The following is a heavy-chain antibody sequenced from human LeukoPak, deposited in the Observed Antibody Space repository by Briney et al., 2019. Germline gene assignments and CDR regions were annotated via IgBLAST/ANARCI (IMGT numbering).Heavy chain of an antibody. CDR2: ISSYGGST. CDR1: GFTFSTNA. V-gene: IGHV3-64D*09. CDR3: VPLPISVAGTHLLDY. D-gene: IGHD6-19*01. Sequence: GGSLRLSCSASGFTFSTNAMHWGRQAPGKGLEYFSAISSYGGSTYYADSVKGRFTISRDNSKNTLYLQMSSLRAEDTAVYYCVPLPISVAGTHLLDYWGQGTLVTVS. J-gene: IGHJ4*02.